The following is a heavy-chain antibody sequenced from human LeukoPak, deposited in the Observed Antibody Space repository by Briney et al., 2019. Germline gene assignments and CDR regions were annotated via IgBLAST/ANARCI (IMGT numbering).Heavy chain of an antibody. V-gene: IGHV4-61*02. Sequence: PSETLSLTCTVSGGSIRSGSYYWNWIRQPAGKGLEWIGLTYSSGSTNYNPSLKSRVSMSVDTSKNQFSLQLSSVTAADTAVYYCARGGLGYYDYMDVWGKGTTVTISS. CDR2: TYSSGST. CDR3: ARGGLGYYDYMDV. J-gene: IGHJ6*03. CDR1: GGSIRSGSYY.